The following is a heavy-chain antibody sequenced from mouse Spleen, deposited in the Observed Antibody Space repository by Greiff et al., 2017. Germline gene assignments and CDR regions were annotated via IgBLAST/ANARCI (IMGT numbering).Heavy chain of an antibody. CDR1: GYSFTGYY. D-gene: IGHD1-1*01. CDR3: AKFYYGYAMDY. V-gene: IGHV1-42*01. J-gene: IGHJ4*01. CDR2: INPSTGGT. Sequence: DVQLQESGPELVKPGASVKISCKASGYSFTGYYMNWVKQSPEKSLEWIGEINPSTGGTTYNQKFKAKATLTVDKSSSTAYMQLKSLTSEDSAVYYCAKFYYGYAMDYWGQGTSVTVSS.